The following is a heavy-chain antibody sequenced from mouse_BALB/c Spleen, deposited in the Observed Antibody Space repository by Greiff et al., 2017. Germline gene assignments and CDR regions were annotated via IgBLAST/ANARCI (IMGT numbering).Heavy chain of an antibody. Sequence: VQLQQSGAELVKPGASVKLSCTASGFYIKDTYMHWVKQRPEQGLEWIGRIDPANGNTKYDPKFQGKATITADTSSNTAYLQLSSLTSEDTAVYYCARLRLYGNYDIAYWGQGTLVTVSA. D-gene: IGHD2-1*01. CDR3: ARLRLYGNYDIAY. CDR2: IDPANGNT. V-gene: IGHV14-3*02. CDR1: GFYIKDTY. J-gene: IGHJ3*01.